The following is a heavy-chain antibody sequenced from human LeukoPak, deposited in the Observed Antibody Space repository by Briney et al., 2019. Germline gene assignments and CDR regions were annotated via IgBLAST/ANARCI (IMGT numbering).Heavy chain of an antibody. CDR1: GFTFSSYS. Sequence: GGSLRLSCAASGFTFSSYSMNWVRQAPGKGLEWVSSISSSSNYIYYADSVKGRFTHSRDNAKNSLWLQMNSLRAEDTAVYYCARGEGDSGGNFVGDYWGQGTLVTVSS. CDR2: ISSSSNYI. V-gene: IGHV3-21*01. J-gene: IGHJ4*02. D-gene: IGHD4-23*01. CDR3: ARGEGDSGGNFVGDY.